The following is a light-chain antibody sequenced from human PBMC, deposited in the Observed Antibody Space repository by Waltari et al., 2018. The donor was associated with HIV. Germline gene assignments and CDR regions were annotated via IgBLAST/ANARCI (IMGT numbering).Light chain of an antibody. CDR3: SSYAGSNIWV. Sequence: QSALTQPRSLSGSPGQSITISCTGTNSNVGSFNFVSWYQQHPGKAPRLMIYEVTKRPSGISNRFSGSKSGNTASLTISGLQAEDEAYYYCSSYAGSNIWVFGGGTKLTVL. J-gene: IGLJ3*02. V-gene: IGLV2-23*02. CDR1: NSNVGSFNF. CDR2: EVT.